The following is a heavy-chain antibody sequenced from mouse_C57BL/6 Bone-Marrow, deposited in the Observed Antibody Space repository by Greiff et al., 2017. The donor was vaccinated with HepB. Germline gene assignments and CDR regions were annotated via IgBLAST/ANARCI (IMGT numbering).Heavy chain of an antibody. CDR1: GYTFTSYW. J-gene: IGHJ2*01. Sequence: VQLQQSGTELVKPGASVKLSCKASGYTFTSYWMHWVKQRPGQGLEWIGNINPSNGGTNYNEKFKSKATLTVDKSSSTAYMQLSSLTSEDSAVYYCARRSNCYYYGSSSYYFDYWGQGTTLTVSS. CDR3: ARRSNCYYYGSSSYYFDY. CDR2: INPSNGGT. V-gene: IGHV1-53*01. D-gene: IGHD1-1*01.